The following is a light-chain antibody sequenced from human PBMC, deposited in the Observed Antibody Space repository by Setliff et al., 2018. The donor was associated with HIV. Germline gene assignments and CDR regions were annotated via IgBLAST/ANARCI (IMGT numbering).Light chain of an antibody. CDR3: SSFTTTNTPSV. J-gene: IGLJ1*01. CDR2: DIV. CDR1: SSDIGTYNY. V-gene: IGLV2-14*03. Sequence: QSALTQPASVSGSPGQSIAISCTGASSDIGTYNYVSWYQQHPGKAPKLIIYDIVNRPSGVSDRFSGSKSGNTASLTISGLQTEDEADYYCSSFTTTNTPSVFGTGTKVTGL.